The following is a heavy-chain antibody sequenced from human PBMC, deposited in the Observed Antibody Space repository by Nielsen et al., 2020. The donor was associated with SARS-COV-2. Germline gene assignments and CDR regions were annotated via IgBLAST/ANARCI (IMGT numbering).Heavy chain of an antibody. CDR1: GGSFSGYY. V-gene: IGHV4-34*01. D-gene: IGHD2-2*01. J-gene: IGHJ6*02. CDR3: ARGPGYCSSTSCQSIGYYYGMDV. CDR2: INHSGST. Sequence: SETLSLTCAVYGGSFSGYYWSWIRQPPGKGLEWIGEINHSGSTNYNPSLKSRVTISVDTSKNQFSLKLSSVTAADTAVYYCARGPGYCSSTSCQSIGYYYGMDVWGQGTTVTVSS.